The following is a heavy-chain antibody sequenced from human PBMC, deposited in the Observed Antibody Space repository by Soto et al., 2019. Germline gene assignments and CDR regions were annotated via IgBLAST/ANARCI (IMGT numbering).Heavy chain of an antibody. V-gene: IGHV5-51*01. D-gene: IGHD3-22*01. J-gene: IGHJ3*02. CDR2: MYPDDSDI. CDR3: ATAYVYDFENSNYYRDAFDI. CDR1: GYSFTSYW. Sequence: GESLKISCKGSGYSFTSYWIGWVRQMPGKGLEWMAIMYPDDSDIRYSPSFEAHVTISADKSTSTAFLQWSSLKASDTAMYYCATAYVYDFENSNYYRDAFDIWGQGTLVTV.